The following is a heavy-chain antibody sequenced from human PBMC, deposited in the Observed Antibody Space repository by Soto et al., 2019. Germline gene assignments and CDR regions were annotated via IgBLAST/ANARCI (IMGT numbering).Heavy chain of an antibody. V-gene: IGHV3-23*01. CDR2: ISGSGGST. CDR1: GFTFSSYA. J-gene: IGHJ6*02. CDR3: AKDDPHYYDILTGTVYYYYYGMDV. D-gene: IGHD3-9*01. Sequence: GGSLRLSCAASGFTFSSYAMSWVRQAPGKGLEWVSAISGSGGSTYYADSVKGRFTISRDNSKNTLYLQMNSLRAEDTAVYYCAKDDPHYYDILTGTVYYYYYGMDVWGQGTTVTVSS.